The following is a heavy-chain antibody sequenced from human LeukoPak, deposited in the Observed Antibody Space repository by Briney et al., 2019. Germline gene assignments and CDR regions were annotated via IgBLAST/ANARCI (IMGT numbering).Heavy chain of an antibody. CDR2: ISYDGSNK. Sequence: GGSLRLSCAASGFIFNNYGMHWVRQAPGKGLEWVAVISYDGSNKNYADSVKGRFTISRDSSKNTVYLQMNSLRVEDTAVYYCARDERVYYDSSGYYYVYWGQGTLVTVSS. CDR1: GFIFNNYG. CDR3: ARDERVYYDSSGYYYVY. J-gene: IGHJ4*02. V-gene: IGHV3-30*03. D-gene: IGHD3-22*01.